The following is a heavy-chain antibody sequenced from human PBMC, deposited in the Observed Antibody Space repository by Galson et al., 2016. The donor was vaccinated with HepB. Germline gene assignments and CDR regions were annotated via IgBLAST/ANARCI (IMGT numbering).Heavy chain of an antibody. CDR3: ARDRAAAAGTVDGMDV. CDR2: INPSDDNT. CDR1: ENTFNNYL. J-gene: IGHJ6*02. Sequence: SVKVSCKASENTFNNYLIHWVRQAPGQGLEWMGIINPSDDNTRYAQKFQGRVTMTRDTSTNIVHMELSSLRSEDTAVYYCARDRAAAAGTVDGMDVWGQGTTATVSS. V-gene: IGHV1-46*02. D-gene: IGHD6-13*01.